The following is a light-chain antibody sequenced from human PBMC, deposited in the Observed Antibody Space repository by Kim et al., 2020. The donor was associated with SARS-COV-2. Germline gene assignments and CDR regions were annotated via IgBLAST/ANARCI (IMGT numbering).Light chain of an antibody. Sequence: QAVVTQEPSLTVSPGGTVTLTCGSSTGAVTSGHYPYWFQQKPGQAPRTLIYDTSNKHSWTPARFSGSLLGGKAALTLSGAQPEDEAEYYCLLSYSGALHYVFGTGTKVTVL. V-gene: IGLV7-46*01. J-gene: IGLJ1*01. CDR2: DTS. CDR1: TGAVTSGHY. CDR3: LLSYSGALHYV.